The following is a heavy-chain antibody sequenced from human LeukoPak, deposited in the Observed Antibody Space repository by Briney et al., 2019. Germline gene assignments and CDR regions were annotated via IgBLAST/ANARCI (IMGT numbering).Heavy chain of an antibody. J-gene: IGHJ3*02. CDR3: ARTSKLTSVMDI. V-gene: IGHV3-13*04. D-gene: IGHD3-16*01. Sequence: QPGGSLRLSCAASGFSFSSYDMHWVRHATGEGLEWVSTIDTAGNTFYPGSVRGRFTISRENSKNSLYLQMNNVRAADTAVYYCARTSKLTSVMDIWGQGTMVTVSS. CDR1: GFSFSSYD. CDR2: IDTAGNT.